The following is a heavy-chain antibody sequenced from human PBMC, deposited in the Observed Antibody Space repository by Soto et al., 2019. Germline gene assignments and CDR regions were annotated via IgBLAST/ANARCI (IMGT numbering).Heavy chain of an antibody. CDR3: ARSGGP. CDR2: IYYSGST. D-gene: IGHD2-15*01. V-gene: IGHV4-59*08. Sequence: SETLSLTCTFSGGSINNYYWSWIRQPPGKGLEWIGYIYYSGSTNYNPTLKSRVSISVDTSKNQFSLTLTSVTAADTAVYYCARSGGPWGQGTLVTVSS. CDR1: GGSINNYY. J-gene: IGHJ5*02.